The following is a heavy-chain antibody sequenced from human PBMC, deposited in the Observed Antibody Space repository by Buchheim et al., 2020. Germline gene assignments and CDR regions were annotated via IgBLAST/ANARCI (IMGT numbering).Heavy chain of an antibody. V-gene: IGHV4-31*03. Sequence: QVQLQQWGAGLLKPSQTLSLTCTVSGGSISSGGYYWSWIRQHPGKGLEWIGYIYYSGSTYYNPSLKSRVIISVDTSKNQFSLKLSSVTAADTAVYYCARDSVDTAQSLDYWGQGTL. CDR2: IYYSGST. CDR3: ARDSVDTAQSLDY. D-gene: IGHD5-18*01. J-gene: IGHJ4*02. CDR1: GGSISSGGYY.